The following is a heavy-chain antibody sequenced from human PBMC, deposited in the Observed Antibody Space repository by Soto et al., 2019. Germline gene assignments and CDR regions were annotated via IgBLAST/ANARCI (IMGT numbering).Heavy chain of an antibody. CDR3: ASSGGPEGDWFDP. CDR2: FYYSGIT. Sequence: QVQLQESGPGLVKPLQTLSLTCTVSGGSIRRRGYYWSWIRQRPGEGLEWIGFFYYSGITDYNPSLKTRITISADTPRNQFFLNLYSVTAADTAMYFCASSGGPEGDWFDPWGQGIPVTVSS. D-gene: IGHD3-16*01. CDR1: GGSIRRRGYY. J-gene: IGHJ5*02. V-gene: IGHV4-31*03.